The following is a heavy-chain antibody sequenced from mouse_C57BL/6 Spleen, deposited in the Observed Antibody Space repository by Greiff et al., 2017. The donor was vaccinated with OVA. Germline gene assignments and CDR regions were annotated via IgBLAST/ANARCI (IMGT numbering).Heavy chain of an antibody. CDR3: ARSRGLRGYFDY. V-gene: IGHV1-18*01. Sequence: VQLKESGPELVKPGASVKIPCKASRYTFTDYNMDWVKQSHGKSLEWIGDINPNNGGTIYNQKFKGKATLTVDKSSSTAYMELRSLTSEDTAVYYCARSRGLRGYFDYWGQGTTLTVSS. CDR1: RYTFTDYN. CDR2: INPNNGGT. D-gene: IGHD2-4*01. J-gene: IGHJ2*01.